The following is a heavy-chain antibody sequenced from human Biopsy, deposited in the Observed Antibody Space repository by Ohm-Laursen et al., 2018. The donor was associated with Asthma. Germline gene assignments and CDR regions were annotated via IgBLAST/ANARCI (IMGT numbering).Heavy chain of an antibody. CDR2: ISWNSGNI. CDR1: GFSFDDCA. J-gene: IGHJ4*01. Sequence: SLRLSCAASGFSFDDCAMHWVRQAPGKGLEWVSSISWNSGNIDYAVSVKGRFTISRDNAKNSLYLQMQSLRPGDTAFYYCAKSADYYDSTDYLDFWGRGTLVTVSS. D-gene: IGHD3-22*01. CDR3: AKSADYYDSTDYLDF. V-gene: IGHV3-9*01.